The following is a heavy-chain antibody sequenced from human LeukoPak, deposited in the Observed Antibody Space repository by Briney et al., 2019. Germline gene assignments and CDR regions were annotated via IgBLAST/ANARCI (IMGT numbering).Heavy chain of an antibody. D-gene: IGHD4-17*01. J-gene: IGHJ4*02. V-gene: IGHV1-18*01. CDR2: ISAYNGKT. CDR3: ARDGPDYGDYINFDY. Sequence: VSVKVSCKASGYTFSNYGITWVRQAPGQGLEWMGWISAYNGKTNYAQKLQGRVTMTTDTSTNTAYMELRSLRSDDTAVYYCARDGPDYGDYINFDYWGQGTLVTVSS. CDR1: GYTFSNYG.